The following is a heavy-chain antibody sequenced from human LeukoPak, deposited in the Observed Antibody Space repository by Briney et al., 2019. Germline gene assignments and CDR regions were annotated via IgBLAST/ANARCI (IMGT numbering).Heavy chain of an antibody. J-gene: IGHJ3*02. D-gene: IGHD2-15*01. CDR3: ARDGGI. Sequence: PSETLSLTCTVSGGSISSYYWSWIRQPPGKGLEWIGYIHYSGSTNYNPSLKSRVTISVDTSKNQFSLKVTTVTAADTAVYYCARDGGIWGQGTMDTVSS. V-gene: IGHV4-59*01. CDR2: IHYSGST. CDR1: GGSISSYY.